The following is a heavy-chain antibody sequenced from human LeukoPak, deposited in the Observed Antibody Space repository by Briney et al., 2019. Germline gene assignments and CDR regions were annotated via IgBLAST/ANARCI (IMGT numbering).Heavy chain of an antibody. CDR1: GFTFSSYA. CDR2: ISYDGSNK. V-gene: IGHV3-30*01. D-gene: IGHD5-24*01. CDR3: ARDTEPGEMATTLGY. Sequence: PGGSLRLSCAASGFTFSSYAMHWVRQAPGKGLEWVAVISYDGSNKYYADSVKGRFTISRDNSKNTLYLQMNSLRAEDTAVYYCARDTEPGEMATTLGYWSQGTLVTVSS. J-gene: IGHJ4*02.